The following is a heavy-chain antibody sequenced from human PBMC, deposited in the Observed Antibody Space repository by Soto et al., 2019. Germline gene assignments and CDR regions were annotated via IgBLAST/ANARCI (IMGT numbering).Heavy chain of an antibody. CDR1: GGTFSSYA. D-gene: IGHD2-8*01. CDR2: IIPIFGTA. J-gene: IGHJ6*02. CDR3: ARDSGYCTNGVCYTSPVYYYYGMDV. Sequence: QVQLVQSGAEVKKPGSSVKVSCKASGGTFSSYAISWVRQAPGQGLEWMGGIIPIFGTANYAQKFQGRVTITADESTSTAYMELSSLRSEDTAVYYCARDSGYCTNGVCYTSPVYYYYGMDVWGQGTTVTVSS. V-gene: IGHV1-69*01.